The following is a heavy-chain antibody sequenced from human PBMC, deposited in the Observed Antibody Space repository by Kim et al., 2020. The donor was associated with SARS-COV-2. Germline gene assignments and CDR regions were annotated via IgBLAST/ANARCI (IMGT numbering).Heavy chain of an antibody. J-gene: IGHJ2*01. V-gene: IGHV4-59*01. CDR3: ARSTSYSSTSWYFDL. D-gene: IGHD6-13*01. CDR1: GGSISSYY. CDR2: IYYSGST. Sequence: SETLSLTCTVSGGSISSYYWSWIRQPPGKGLEWIGYIYYSGSTNYNPSLKSRVTISVDTSKNQFSLKLSSVTAADTAVYYCARSTSYSSTSWYFDLWGRGTLVTVSS.